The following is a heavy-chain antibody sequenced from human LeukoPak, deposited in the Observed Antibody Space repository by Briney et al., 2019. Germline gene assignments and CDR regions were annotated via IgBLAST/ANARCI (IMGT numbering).Heavy chain of an antibody. CDR2: IYTSGST. V-gene: IGHV4-39*07. J-gene: IGHJ6*03. CDR3: ARGPYVDTAMVRGYYYYYMDV. D-gene: IGHD5-18*01. Sequence: SETLSLTCTVSGGSISSSSYYWGWIRQPPGKGLEWIGRIYTSGSTNYNPSLKSRVTISVDTSKNQFSLKLSSVTAADTAVYYCARGPYVDTAMVRGYYYYYMDVWGKGTTVTISS. CDR1: GGSISSSSYY.